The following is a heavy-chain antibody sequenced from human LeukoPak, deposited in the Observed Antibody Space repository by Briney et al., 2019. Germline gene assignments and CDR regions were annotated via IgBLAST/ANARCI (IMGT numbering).Heavy chain of an antibody. CDR1: GFTFSNYW. CDR3: ARGDYFGSGTSFIDAFDI. J-gene: IGHJ3*02. CDR2: IKQYGSEK. D-gene: IGHD3-10*01. V-gene: IGHV3-7*01. Sequence: GGSLRLSCAASGFTFSNYWMSWVRQAPGKGLEWVANIKQYGSEKYYVDSVKGRFTISRDNAKNSLYLQMNSLRAEDTAVYYCARGDYFGSGTSFIDAFDIWGQGTVVTVS.